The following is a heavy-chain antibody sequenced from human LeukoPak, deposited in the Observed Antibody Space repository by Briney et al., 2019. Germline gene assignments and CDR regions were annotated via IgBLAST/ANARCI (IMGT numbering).Heavy chain of an antibody. J-gene: IGHJ3*02. CDR1: GFTFSSYS. V-gene: IGHV3-74*01. D-gene: IGHD3-3*01. Sequence: GGSLRLSCAASGFTFSSYSMHWVRQAPGKGLVWVSHISSDGSTTTYADSVKGRFTISRDNAKNTLYLQMNSLRAEDTAVYYCADPFADAFDIWGQGTMVTVSS. CDR2: ISSDGSTT. CDR3: ADPFADAFDI.